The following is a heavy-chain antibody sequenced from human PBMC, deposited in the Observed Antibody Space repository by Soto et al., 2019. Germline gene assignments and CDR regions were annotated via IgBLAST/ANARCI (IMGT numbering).Heavy chain of an antibody. CDR3: AKCLVPAAQDGYYYGMDV. CDR2: ISYDGSNK. Sequence: PGGSLRLSCAASGFTFSSYGMHWVRQAPGKGLEWVAVISYDGSNKYYADSVKGRFTISRDNSKNTLYLQMNSLRAEDTAVYYCAKCLVPAAQDGYYYGMDVWGQGTTVTVSS. CDR1: GFTFSSYG. V-gene: IGHV3-30*18. J-gene: IGHJ6*02. D-gene: IGHD2-2*01.